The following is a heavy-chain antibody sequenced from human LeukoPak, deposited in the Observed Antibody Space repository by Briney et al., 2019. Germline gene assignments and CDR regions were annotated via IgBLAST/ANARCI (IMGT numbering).Heavy chain of an antibody. J-gene: IGHJ4*02. D-gene: IGHD5-12*01. CDR2: ISSSSSYI. CDR3: ARDGDSGYDRDFDY. CDR1: GFTFSGYS. Sequence: PGGSLRVSCAAPGFTFSGYSMNWVRQAPGKGVECVSSISSSSSYIYYADSVKGRFTISRDNAKNSLYLQMNSLRAEDTAVYYCARDGDSGYDRDFDYWGQGTLVTVSS. V-gene: IGHV3-21*01.